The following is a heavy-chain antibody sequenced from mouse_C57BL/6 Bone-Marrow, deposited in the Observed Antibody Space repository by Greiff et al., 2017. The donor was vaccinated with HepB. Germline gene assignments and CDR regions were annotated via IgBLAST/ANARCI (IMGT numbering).Heavy chain of an antibody. Sequence: EVMLVESGGGLVKPGGSLKLSCAASGFTFSSYAMSWVRQTPEKRLEWVATISDGGSYTYYPDNVKGRFTISRDNAKNNLYLQMSHLKSEDTAMYYCASFNWGFAYWGQGTLVTVSA. D-gene: IGHD4-1*01. CDR1: GFTFSSYA. CDR3: ASFNWGFAY. J-gene: IGHJ3*01. V-gene: IGHV5-4*03. CDR2: ISDGGSYT.